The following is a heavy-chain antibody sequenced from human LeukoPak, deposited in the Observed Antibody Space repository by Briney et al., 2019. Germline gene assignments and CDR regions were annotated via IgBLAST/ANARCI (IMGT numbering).Heavy chain of an antibody. Sequence: PGASLQISSKGSGSSFTSYWIGWVRQLPGKGQEWMGIIYPGDSDTRYSPSFQGQVTISADKSISTAYLQWSSLKASGTAMYYCARQQNYCDYWGQGTGVPVSS. J-gene: IGHJ4*02. CDR1: GSSFTSYW. V-gene: IGHV5-51*01. D-gene: IGHD2/OR15-2a*01. CDR2: IYPGDSDT. CDR3: ARQQNYCDY.